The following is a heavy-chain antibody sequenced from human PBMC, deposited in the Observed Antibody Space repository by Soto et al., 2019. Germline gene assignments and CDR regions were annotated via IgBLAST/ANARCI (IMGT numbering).Heavy chain of an antibody. D-gene: IGHD6-19*01. CDR2: INSDGSTT. J-gene: IGHJ4*02. CDR1: GFTFNNYW. CDR3: ARVAVGRYDFDS. V-gene: IGHV3-74*01. Sequence: EVLLVESGGGLVQPGGSLRLSCAASGFTFNNYWMHWVRQAPGKGLVWVSRINSDGSTTSYADSVKGRFTISRDNAKNTLYLQMNSLRVEDTAVYFCARVAVGRYDFDSWGQGTLVTVSS.